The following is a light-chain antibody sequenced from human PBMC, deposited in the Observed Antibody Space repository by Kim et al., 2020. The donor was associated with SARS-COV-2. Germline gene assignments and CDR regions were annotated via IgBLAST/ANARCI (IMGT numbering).Light chain of an antibody. CDR2: RDN. J-gene: IGLJ3*02. CDR1: SSNHGYNY. CDR3: AAWDDSLSGWV. Sequence: GQRGTITCSGTSSNHGYNYVYGCRRLPGPDPKLLIYRDNQRPSGVPDRFSGSKSGTSASLAIGGLRSEDEADYYCAAWDDSLSGWVFGGGTQLTVL. V-gene: IGLV1-47*01.